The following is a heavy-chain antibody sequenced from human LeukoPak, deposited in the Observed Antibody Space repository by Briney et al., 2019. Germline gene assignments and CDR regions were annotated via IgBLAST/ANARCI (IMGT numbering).Heavy chain of an antibody. CDR3: AKSRDSSGYYFGLYY. J-gene: IGHJ4*02. D-gene: IGHD3-22*01. CDR1: GFTFSSYA. V-gene: IGHV3-23*01. Sequence: GGSLRLSCAASGFTFSSYAMSWVRQAPGKALESVSAISCSGGRTHYADSVKGRFTISRNNSKNTLYLQMNSLRAEHTAVYYCAKSRDSSGYYFGLYYWGQGTPVTVSS. CDR2: ISCSGGRT.